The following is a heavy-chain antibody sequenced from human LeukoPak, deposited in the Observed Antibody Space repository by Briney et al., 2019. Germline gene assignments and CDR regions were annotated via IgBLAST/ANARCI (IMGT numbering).Heavy chain of an antibody. D-gene: IGHD3-10*01. J-gene: IGHJ6*03. Sequence: PGGSLRLSCAASGFTFSSYGMSWVRQAPGKGLEWVSAISGSGGSTYYADSVKGRFTISRDNSKNTLYLQMNSLRAEDTAVYYCAKGGGLLWFGDRYSHYYMDVWGKGTTVTISS. CDR1: GFTFSSYG. CDR2: ISGSGGST. CDR3: AKGGGLLWFGDRYSHYYMDV. V-gene: IGHV3-23*01.